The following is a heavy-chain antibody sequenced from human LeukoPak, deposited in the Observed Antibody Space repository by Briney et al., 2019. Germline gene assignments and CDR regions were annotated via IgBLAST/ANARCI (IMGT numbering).Heavy chain of an antibody. CDR2: TVSRGST. CDR1: GCTFTSDA. Sequence: GGSLRLSCVASGCTFTSDAMNWGRQAPGKGLEWVSSTVSRGSTQYADSVKGRFTVSRDTSKNTLYLQMNSLRADDPAVYYCAKCSTSAYTTGWCNWIDPWGQGTLVTVSS. J-gene: IGHJ5*02. CDR3: AKCSTSAYTTGWCNWIDP. V-gene: IGHV3-23*01. D-gene: IGHD6-19*01.